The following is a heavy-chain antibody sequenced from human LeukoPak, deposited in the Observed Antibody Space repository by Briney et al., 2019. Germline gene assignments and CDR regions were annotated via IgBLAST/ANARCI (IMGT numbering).Heavy chain of an antibody. D-gene: IGHD2-21*02. Sequence: SETLSLTCTVSGGSISSGGYYWSWIRQPPGGGLEWIGYIYHSGSTYYNPSLKSRVTISVDTSKNQFSLKLSSVTAADTAVYYCARDYTYCGGDCYRSLNWFDPWGQGTLVTVSS. CDR2: IYHSGST. J-gene: IGHJ5*02. CDR1: GGSISSGGYY. CDR3: ARDYTYCGGDCYRSLNWFDP. V-gene: IGHV4-30-2*01.